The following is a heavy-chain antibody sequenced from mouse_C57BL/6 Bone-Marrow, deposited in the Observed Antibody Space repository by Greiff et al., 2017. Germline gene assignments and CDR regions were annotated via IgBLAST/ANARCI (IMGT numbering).Heavy chain of an antibody. D-gene: IGHD2-2*01. Sequence: QVQLLQPGAELVKPGASVKLSCKASGYTFTSYWMHWVKQRPGQGLEWIGMIHPNSGSTNYNEKFKSKATLTVDKSSSTAYMQLSSLTSEDSAVYYGAISKALWLRRGSWFAYWGQGTLVTVSA. CDR1: GYTFTSYW. V-gene: IGHV1-64*01. J-gene: IGHJ3*01. CDR3: AISKALWLRRGSWFAY. CDR2: IHPNSGST.